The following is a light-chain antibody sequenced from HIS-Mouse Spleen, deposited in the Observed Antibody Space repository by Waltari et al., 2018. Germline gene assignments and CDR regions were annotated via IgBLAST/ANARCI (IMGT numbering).Light chain of an antibody. CDR1: SSYVGSYTL. CDR2: EGS. V-gene: IGLV2-23*01. Sequence: QSALTQPASVSGSPGQSITISCTGTSSYVGSYTLFSWYQQHPGKAPKLMIYEGSKRPSGVSNRFSGSKSGNTASLTISGLQAEDEADYYCCSYAGSSTVVFGGGTKLTVL. CDR3: CSYAGSSTVV. J-gene: IGLJ2*01.